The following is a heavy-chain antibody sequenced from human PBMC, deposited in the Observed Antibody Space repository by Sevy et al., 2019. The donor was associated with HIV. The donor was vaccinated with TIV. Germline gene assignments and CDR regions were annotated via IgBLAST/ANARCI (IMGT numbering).Heavy chain of an antibody. Sequence: ASVKVSCKASGYTFTSYAMNWVRQAPGQGLEWMGWINTTTGNPTYAQGFTGLFVFSLDTSVSSAYLLISSLKAEDTAGYYCARGYCSSTRCYADWFAPWVQGTLVTVSS. J-gene: IGHJ5*02. D-gene: IGHD2-2*01. CDR2: INTTTGNP. CDR3: ARGYCSSTRCYADWFAP. CDR1: GYTFTSYA. V-gene: IGHV7-4-1*02.